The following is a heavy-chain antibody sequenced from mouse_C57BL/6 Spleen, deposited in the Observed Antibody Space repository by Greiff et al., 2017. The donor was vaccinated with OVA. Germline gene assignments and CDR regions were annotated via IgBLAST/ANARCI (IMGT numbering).Heavy chain of an antibody. J-gene: IGHJ2*01. CDR1: GYTFTGYW. D-gene: IGHD2-4*01. CDR2: ILPGSGST. V-gene: IGHV1-9*01. CDR3: ARRGTYDYERSFDY. Sequence: QVQLQQSGAELMKPGASVKLSCKATGYTFTGYWIEWVKQRPGHGLEWIGEILPGSGSTNYNAKFKGKATFTADTSSNTAYMQLSSLTSEDSAIYYWARRGTYDYERSFDYWGQGTTLTVSS.